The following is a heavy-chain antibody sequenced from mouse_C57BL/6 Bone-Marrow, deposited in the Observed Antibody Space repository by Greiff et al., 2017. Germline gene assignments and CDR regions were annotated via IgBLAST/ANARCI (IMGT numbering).Heavy chain of an antibody. CDR3: ARVVPYYYAMDY. V-gene: IGHV1-82*01. J-gene: IGHJ4*01. D-gene: IGHD1-1*02. CDR1: GYAFSSSW. CDR2: IYPGDGDT. Sequence: QVQLKESGPELVKPGASVKISCKASGYAFSSSWMNWVKQRPGKGLEWIGRIYPGDGDTNYNGKFKGKATLTADKSSSTAYMQLSSLTSEDSAVYFCARVVPYYYAMDYWGQGTSVTVSS.